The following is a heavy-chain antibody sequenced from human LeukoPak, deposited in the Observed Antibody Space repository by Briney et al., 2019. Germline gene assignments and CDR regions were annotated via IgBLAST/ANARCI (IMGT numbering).Heavy chain of an antibody. D-gene: IGHD3-22*01. CDR2: IRGSGGDT. Sequence: PGGSLRLSCAASGFTFSSYAMSWVRQAPRQGLEWVSTIRGSGGDTYYADSVKGRFTISRDNSKNTLHLQMNSLRAEDTAVYYCAKKGPTMIPGNYFDYWGQGTLVTVSS. CDR1: GFTFSSYA. V-gene: IGHV3-23*01. J-gene: IGHJ4*02. CDR3: AKKGPTMIPGNYFDY.